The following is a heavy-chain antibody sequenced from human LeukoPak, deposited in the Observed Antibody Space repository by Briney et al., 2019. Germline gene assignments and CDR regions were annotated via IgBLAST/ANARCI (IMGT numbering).Heavy chain of an antibody. V-gene: IGHV3-11*01. CDR2: ISSSGSTI. D-gene: IGHD3-22*01. J-gene: IGHJ4*02. Sequence: PGGSLRLSCAASGFTFSDYYMSWIRQAPGKGLEWVSYISSSGSTIYYADSVKGRFTISRDNAKNSLYLQMNSLRAEDTAVYYCAAEPEIVVVKGSFDYWGQGTLVTVSS. CDR3: AAEPEIVVVKGSFDY. CDR1: GFTFSDYY.